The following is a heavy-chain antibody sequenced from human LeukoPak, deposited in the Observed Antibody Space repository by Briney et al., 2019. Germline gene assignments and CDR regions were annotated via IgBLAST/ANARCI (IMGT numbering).Heavy chain of an antibody. Sequence: SETLSLTCTVSGGSISSYYWSWIRQPAGKGLEWIGRIYTSGSTNYNPSLKSRVTMSVDTSKNQFSLKLSSVTAADTAVYYCARANSYLGMGYYYMDVWGKGTTVTVSS. V-gene: IGHV4-4*07. CDR3: ARANSYLGMGYYYMDV. J-gene: IGHJ6*03. CDR2: IYTSGST. D-gene: IGHD5-18*01. CDR1: GGSISSYY.